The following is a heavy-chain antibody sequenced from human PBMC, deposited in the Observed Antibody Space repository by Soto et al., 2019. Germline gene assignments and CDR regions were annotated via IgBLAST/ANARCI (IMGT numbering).Heavy chain of an antibody. Sequence: ASVKVSCKASGYTSTNFGISWVRQAPGQGLKWVGWISPYNGDTNYIQNLQGRVTMTTDTSTSTAYMELRSLRSDDTAVYFCARDPMTTVASTGAFDVWGQGTLVTVSS. D-gene: IGHD4-17*01. CDR1: GYTSTNFG. CDR2: ISPYNGDT. CDR3: ARDPMTTVASTGAFDV. J-gene: IGHJ3*01. V-gene: IGHV1-18*01.